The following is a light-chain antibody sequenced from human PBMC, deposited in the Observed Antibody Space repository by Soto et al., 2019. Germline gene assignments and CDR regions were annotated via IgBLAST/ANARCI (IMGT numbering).Light chain of an antibody. CDR1: SSNIGSET. Sequence: QSVLTQPPSASGTPGQRVTISCSGSSSNIGSETVNWFQHLPGTTPKLLIYGNYKRPSGVPARFSGSKSGTSASLAIIGLQSEDEADYYCAAWDDSLNAYVFGTGTKLTVL. CDR3: AAWDDSLNAYV. V-gene: IGLV1-44*01. CDR2: GNY. J-gene: IGLJ1*01.